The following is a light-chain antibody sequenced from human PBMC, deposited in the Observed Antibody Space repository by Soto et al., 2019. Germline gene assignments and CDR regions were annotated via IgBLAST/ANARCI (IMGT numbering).Light chain of an antibody. CDR2: AAS. CDR3: QKYGSSPPFS. V-gene: IGKV3-20*01. CDR1: QSVNSRY. J-gene: IGKJ3*01. Sequence: IVLTQSPGTLSLSPGERATPSCRTSQSVNSRYLAWYQQRPGQAPRLLIYAASTRPTGIPDRFSGSGSGTDFTLTISSLEPEDFAVYYCQKYGSSPPFSFGPGTKVDVK.